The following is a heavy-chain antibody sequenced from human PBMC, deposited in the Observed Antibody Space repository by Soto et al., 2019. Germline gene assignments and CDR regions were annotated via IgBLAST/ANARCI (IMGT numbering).Heavy chain of an antibody. Sequence: GGSLRLSCAASGFTVSSNYMSWVRQAPGKGLEWVSVIYSGGSTYYADSVKGRFTISRDNSKNTLYLQMNSLRAEDMAVYYCARDRLSAADNDAFDIWGQGTMVTVSS. V-gene: IGHV3-66*02. CDR1: GFTVSSNY. J-gene: IGHJ3*02. CDR3: ARDRLSAADNDAFDI. CDR2: IYSGGST. D-gene: IGHD3-10*01.